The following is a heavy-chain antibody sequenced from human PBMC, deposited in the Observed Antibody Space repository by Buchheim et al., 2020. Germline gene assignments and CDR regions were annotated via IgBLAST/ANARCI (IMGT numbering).Heavy chain of an antibody. V-gene: IGHV4-34*01. CDR1: GGSFSGYY. CDR2: INHSGST. D-gene: IGHD6-19*01. CDR3: ARGIAVAGTYYYYYYGMDV. J-gene: IGHJ6*01. Sequence: QVQLQQWGAGLLKPSETLSLTCAVYGGSFSGYYWSWIRQPPGKGLEWIGEINHSGSTNYNPSLNSRVTISVDTSKNKFSLMLSSVTAADTAVYYCARGIAVAGTYYYYYYGMDVWGQGTT.